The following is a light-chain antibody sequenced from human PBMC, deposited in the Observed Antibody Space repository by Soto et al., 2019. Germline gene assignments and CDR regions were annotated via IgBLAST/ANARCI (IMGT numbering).Light chain of an antibody. CDR2: YNN. V-gene: IGLV1-40*01. Sequence: QSVLTQPPSVSGAPGQRVTISCTGSNSNIGAGYDVHWYQQLPGTAPKLLIYYNNIRPSGVPDRFSGSKSGTAASLAITGLQAEDESYYYCQSHDSSLSGSVFGGGTKVTVL. J-gene: IGLJ2*01. CDR1: NSNIGAGYD. CDR3: QSHDSSLSGSV.